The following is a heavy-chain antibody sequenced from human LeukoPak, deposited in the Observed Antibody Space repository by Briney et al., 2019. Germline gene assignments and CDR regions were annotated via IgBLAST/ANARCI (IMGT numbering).Heavy chain of an antibody. CDR2: IESNGGDK. D-gene: IGHD3-16*01. V-gene: IGHV3-7*01. Sequence: GSLRLSCAASGFSFSIYWMSWIRQTPGKGLEYVANIESNGGDKYYVDSVKGRFTISRDNSKNTLYLQMNSLRAEDTAVYYCAKDGGGHFDYWGQGTLVTVSS. J-gene: IGHJ4*02. CDR1: GFSFSIYW. CDR3: AKDGGGHFDY.